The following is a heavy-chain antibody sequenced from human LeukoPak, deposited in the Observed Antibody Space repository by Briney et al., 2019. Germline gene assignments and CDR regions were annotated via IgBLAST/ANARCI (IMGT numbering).Heavy chain of an antibody. CDR3: AREIDYVGLDV. CDR2: IWYDGSNK. CDR1: GFTFSDYS. Sequence: GGSLRLSCAASGFTFSDYSMRWVRQAPGKGLEWVAVIWYDGSNKYYADSVKGRFTISRDNSKNTLYLQMNSLRAEDTAVYYCAREIDYVGLDVWGQGTTVTVSS. D-gene: IGHD3-22*01. V-gene: IGHV3-33*08. J-gene: IGHJ6*02.